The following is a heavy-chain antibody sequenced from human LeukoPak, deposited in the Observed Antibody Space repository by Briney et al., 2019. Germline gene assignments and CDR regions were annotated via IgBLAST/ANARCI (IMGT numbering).Heavy chain of an antibody. CDR2: ISAYNGNT. Sequence: ASVKVSCKASGYTLTSYGISWVRQAPGQGLEWMGWISAYNGNTNYAQKLQGRVTMTTDTSTSTAYMELSSLRSEDTAVYYCARHDSSSWFDYWGQGTLVTVSS. CDR3: ARHDSSSWFDY. V-gene: IGHV1-18*01. D-gene: IGHD6-13*01. CDR1: GYTLTSYG. J-gene: IGHJ4*02.